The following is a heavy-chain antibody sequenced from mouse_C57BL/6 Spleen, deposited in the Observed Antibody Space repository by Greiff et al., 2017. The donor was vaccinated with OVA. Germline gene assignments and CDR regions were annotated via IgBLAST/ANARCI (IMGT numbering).Heavy chain of an antibody. J-gene: IGHJ4*01. Sequence: VQLQESGPGLVQPSQSLSITCTVSGFSLTSYGVHWVRQSPGKGLEWLGVIWRGGSTDYNAAFMSRLSITKDNSKSQVFFKMNSLQADDTAIYXCAKNYYSNPYYAMDYWGQGTSVTVSS. D-gene: IGHD2-5*01. CDR2: IWRGGST. CDR3: AKNYYSNPYYAMDY. CDR1: GFSLTSYG. V-gene: IGHV2-5*01.